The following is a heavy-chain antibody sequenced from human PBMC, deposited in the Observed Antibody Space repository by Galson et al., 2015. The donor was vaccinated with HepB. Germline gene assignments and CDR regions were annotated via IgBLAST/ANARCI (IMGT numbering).Heavy chain of an antibody. V-gene: IGHV3-30*03. Sequence: SLRLSCAASEFPFSTYGMHWVRQAPVKGLEWVALISNDSTKQFYADSVKGRFTISRDNSKNTLYLQMNSLRVEDTAVYYCVGHMGLWGRGTLVTVSS. CDR3: VGHMGL. J-gene: IGHJ2*01. D-gene: IGHD2-21*01. CDR2: ISNDSTKQ. CDR1: EFPFSTYG.